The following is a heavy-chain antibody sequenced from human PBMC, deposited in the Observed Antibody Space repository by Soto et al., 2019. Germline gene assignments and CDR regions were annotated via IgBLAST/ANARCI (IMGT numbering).Heavy chain of an antibody. Sequence: QVQLQESGPRLVKPSQTLSLTCTVSGDSINSGDYYWSWIRQPPGKGPEWIGYIYYSGIIDHSPPLKSRTAISMDSSKTQFSLKLNSVTAADTAVFFFAGWSGVGVAGMDVWGRGTTVTVSS. V-gene: IGHV4-30-4*01. J-gene: IGHJ6*02. D-gene: IGHD2-15*01. CDR2: IYYSGII. CDR3: AGWSGVGVAGMDV. CDR1: GDSINSGDYY.